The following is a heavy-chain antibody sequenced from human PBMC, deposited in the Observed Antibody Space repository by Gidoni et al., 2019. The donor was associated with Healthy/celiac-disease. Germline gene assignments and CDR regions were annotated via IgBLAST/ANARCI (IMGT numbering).Heavy chain of an antibody. V-gene: IGHV4-34*01. CDR2: INHSGST. D-gene: IGHD2-2*01. CDR1: GGSFSGYY. J-gene: IGHJ6*02. CDR3: ARVNTRGWYYYYGMDV. Sequence: QVQLQQWGAGLLKPSETLSLTCAVYGGSFSGYYWSWIRQPPGKGLEWIGEINHSGSTNYNPSLKSRVTISVDTSKNQFSLKLSSVTAADTAVYYCARVNTRGWYYYYGMDVWGQGTTVTVSS.